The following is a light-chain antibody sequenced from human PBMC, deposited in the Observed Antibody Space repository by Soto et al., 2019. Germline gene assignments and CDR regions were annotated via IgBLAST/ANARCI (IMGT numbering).Light chain of an antibody. CDR3: QQYDTSPPMYT. V-gene: IGKV3-11*01. CDR1: QSVSSY. Sequence: EIVLTQSPATLSLSPGERATLSCRAIQSVSSYLAWYQQKPGQAPRLLIYDASNRATGIPARFSGSGSGTDFTLTISRLEPDDVAVYYCQQYDTSPPMYTFGQGTKVDI. CDR2: DAS. J-gene: IGKJ2*01.